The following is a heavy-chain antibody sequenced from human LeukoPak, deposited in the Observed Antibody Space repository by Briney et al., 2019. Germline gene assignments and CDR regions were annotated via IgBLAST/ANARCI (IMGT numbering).Heavy chain of an antibody. CDR1: GGSFSGYY. J-gene: IGHJ4*02. V-gene: IGHV4-34*01. CDR2: INHSGST. Sequence: PSETLSLTCAVYGGSFSGYYWSWIRQPPGKGLEWIGEINHSGSTYYNPSLKSRVTISVDMSKNQFSLKLSSVTAADTAVYYCARDGRSGYARGPYYFDYWGQGTLVTVSS. CDR3: ARDGRSGYARGPYYFDY. D-gene: IGHD5-12*01.